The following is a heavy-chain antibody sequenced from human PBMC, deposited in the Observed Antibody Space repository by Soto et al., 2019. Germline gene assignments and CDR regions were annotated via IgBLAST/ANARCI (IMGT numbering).Heavy chain of an antibody. D-gene: IGHD3-10*01. Sequence: SETLSLTCTVSGVSISNYYWSWIRQPPGKGLEWLGYILYTGNTNYNPSLKSRVTISVDTSKNQVSLELTSVTTADTAVYFCARAAYGSGNYYAPHYYYAMDVWGQGTTVTVYS. CDR1: GVSISNYY. CDR3: ARAAYGSGNYYAPHYYYAMDV. V-gene: IGHV4-59*01. J-gene: IGHJ6*02. CDR2: ILYTGNT.